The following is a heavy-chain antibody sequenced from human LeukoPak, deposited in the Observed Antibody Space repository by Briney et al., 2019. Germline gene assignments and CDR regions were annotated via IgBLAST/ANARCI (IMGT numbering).Heavy chain of an antibody. J-gene: IGHJ6*03. D-gene: IGHD5-12*01. Sequence: GASVKVSCKASGYTFISYDINWVRQATGQGLEWRGWMNPNSGDTGYAQKFQGRITMTRNTPISTAYMELSSLRSEDTAVYYCARGGGGYSGYGGYYYYYMDVWGKGTTVTVSS. CDR2: MNPNSGDT. CDR1: GYTFISYD. CDR3: ARGGGGYSGYGGYYYYYMDV. V-gene: IGHV1-8*01.